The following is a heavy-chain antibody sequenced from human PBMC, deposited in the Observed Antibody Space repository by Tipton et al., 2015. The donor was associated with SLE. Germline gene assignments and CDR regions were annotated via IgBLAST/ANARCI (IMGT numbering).Heavy chain of an antibody. CDR2: ISHTGST. Sequence: TLSLTCAVSGGSITSTNWWSWLRQPPGKGLEWIAEISHTGSTNYNPSLKSRVTISLDKSKNQFLLDLTSVTAADTAVFYCARGIPWYFDLWGRGTLVTVSS. CDR3: ARGIPWYFDL. J-gene: IGHJ2*01. CDR1: GGSITSTNW. V-gene: IGHV4-4*02.